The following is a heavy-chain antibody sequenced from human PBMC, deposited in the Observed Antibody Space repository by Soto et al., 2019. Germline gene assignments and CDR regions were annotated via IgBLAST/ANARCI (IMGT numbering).Heavy chain of an antibody. J-gene: IGHJ4*02. CDR2: VDWDDDK. D-gene: IGHD1-26*01. V-gene: IGHV2-70*04. CDR3: ARQRGQLRGRYFDY. CDR1: GFSLSPSGMR. Sequence: ESGPTLVNPTQTLTLTCTFSGFSLSPSGMRVSWIRQPPGKALEWLARVDWDDDKFYRTSLKTRLTISKDTSKNQVVLTMTNMDPADTATYYCARQRGQLRGRYFDYWGQGALVTVSS.